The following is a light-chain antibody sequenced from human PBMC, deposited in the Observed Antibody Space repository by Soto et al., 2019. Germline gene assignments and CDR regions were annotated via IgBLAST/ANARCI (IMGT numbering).Light chain of an antibody. CDR3: QKYNSAVT. CDR1: QGISNY. V-gene: IGKV1-27*01. Sequence: DIQMTQSPSSLSASVGDRVTITCRASQGISNYLAWYQQKPGKVPKLLIYAASTLQSGVPSRFSGSGSGTDFTLTISSLQPEDVATYYCQKYNSAVTFGHGTRLEIK. J-gene: IGKJ5*01. CDR2: AAS.